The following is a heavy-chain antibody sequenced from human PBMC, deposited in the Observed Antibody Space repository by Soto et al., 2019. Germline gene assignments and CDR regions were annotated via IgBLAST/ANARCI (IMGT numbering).Heavy chain of an antibody. CDR1: GGSISSGRFY. Sequence: QVQLQESGPGLVKPSQTLSLTCTVSGGSISSGRFYWSWVRQPPGKGLEWIGYIYHSGSTYYNPSLKRRLIISVDPSKNQFSLNLNSVIAADTAVYYCATLAYSGYDWDSYFEYWGQGTLVTVSS. CDR3: ATLAYSGYDWDSYFEY. V-gene: IGHV4-30-4*01. J-gene: IGHJ4*02. CDR2: IYHSGST. D-gene: IGHD5-12*01.